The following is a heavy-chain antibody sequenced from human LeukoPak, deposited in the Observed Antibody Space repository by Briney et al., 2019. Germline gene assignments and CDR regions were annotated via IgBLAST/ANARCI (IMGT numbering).Heavy chain of an antibody. CDR2: IYYSGTT. V-gene: IGHV4-39*07. CDR1: GGSTNSGSYY. D-gene: IGHD3-22*01. J-gene: IGHJ4*02. CDR3: ARDVPHSSGYYLDY. Sequence: SETLSLTCTVSGGSTNSGSYYWGWIRQPPGKGLEWIGSIYYSGTTYYNPSLNSRVTISVDTSKNQFSLKLISVTAADTAVYYCARDVPHSSGYYLDYWGQGTLVTVSS.